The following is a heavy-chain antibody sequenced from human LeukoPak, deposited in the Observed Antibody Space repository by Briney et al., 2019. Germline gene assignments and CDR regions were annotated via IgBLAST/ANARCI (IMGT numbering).Heavy chain of an antibody. J-gene: IGHJ3*02. D-gene: IGHD3-9*01. CDR2: IYSGGST. CDR3: AGSTYDVLTGYQGAFDI. Sequence: GGSLRLSCAASGFSVNRDYMSWVRQAPGKWLEWVSVIYSGGSTYYADSVKGRFTISRDSSKNTFLQMNSLRAGDTAVYYCAGSTYDVLTGYQGAFDIWGQGTMVTVSS. CDR1: GFSVNRDY. V-gene: IGHV3-66*01.